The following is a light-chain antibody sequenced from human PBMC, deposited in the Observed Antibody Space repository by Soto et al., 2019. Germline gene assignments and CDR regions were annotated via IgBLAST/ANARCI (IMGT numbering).Light chain of an antibody. V-gene: IGLV9-49*01. CDR3: GADHGSGSNFVVV. CDR2: VGTGGIVG. Sequence: QPVLTQPPSASASLGASVTLTCTLSSGYSNYKVDWYQQRPGKGPRFVMRVGTGGIVGSKGDGIPDRFSVLGSGLNRYLTIKNIQEEEESDYHGGADHGSGSNFVVVFGGGTKLTVL. J-gene: IGLJ2*01. CDR1: SGYSNYK.